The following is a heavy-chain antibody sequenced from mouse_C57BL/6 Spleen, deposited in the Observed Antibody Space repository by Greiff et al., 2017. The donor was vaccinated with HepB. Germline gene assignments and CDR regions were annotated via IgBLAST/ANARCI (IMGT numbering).Heavy chain of an antibody. V-gene: IGHV5-17*01. J-gene: IGHJ1*03. CDR3: ARPGDVGYFDV. CDR1: GFTFSDYG. CDR2: ISSGSSTI. Sequence: VQLKESGGGLVKPGGSLKLSCAASGFTFSDYGMHWVRQAPEKGLEWVAYISSGSSTIYYADTVKGRFTISRDNAKNTLFLQMTSLRSEDTAMYYCARPGDVGYFDVWGTGTTVTVSS. D-gene: IGHD3-3*01.